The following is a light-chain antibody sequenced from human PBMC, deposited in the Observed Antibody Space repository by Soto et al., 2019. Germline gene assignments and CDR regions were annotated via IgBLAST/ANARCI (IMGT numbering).Light chain of an antibody. CDR1: QSVNSF. V-gene: IGKV3-11*02. CDR2: DAS. J-gene: IGKJ4*01. Sequence: EIVLTQSPATLSLSPGQRATLSCRASQSVNSFLAWYQQKPGQPPRLLIYDASNRATGIPARFSGSGSGRDFTLTISSLEPEDFAVYYCQQRSNWPSTFGGGTNVETK. CDR3: QQRSNWPST.